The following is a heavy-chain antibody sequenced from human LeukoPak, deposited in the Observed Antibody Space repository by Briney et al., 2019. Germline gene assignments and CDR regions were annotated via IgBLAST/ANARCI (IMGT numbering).Heavy chain of an antibody. J-gene: IGHJ4*02. CDR1: GGSISSSS. CDR2: ISSSSSYI. Sequence: NPSETLSLTCTVSGGSISSSSYYWGWIRQPPGKGLEWVSSISSSSSYIYYADSVKGRFTISRDNAKNSLYLQMNSLRAEDTAVYYCARVWAGRRYYYDSSGYYYFDYWGQGTLVTVSS. D-gene: IGHD3-22*01. CDR3: ARVWAGRRYYYDSSGYYYFDY. V-gene: IGHV3-21*01.